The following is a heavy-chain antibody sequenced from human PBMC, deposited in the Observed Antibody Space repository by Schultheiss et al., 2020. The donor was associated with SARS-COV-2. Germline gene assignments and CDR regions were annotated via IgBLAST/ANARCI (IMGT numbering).Heavy chain of an antibody. CDR1: GFTVSSHD. CDR2: IGTAGDT. CDR3: AKAVRSVDNARYYGTDV. Sequence: GGSLRLSCAASGFTVSSHDMHWVRQPTGKGLEWVSSIGTAGDTNYPGSVKGRFTISRENVKNSLYLQMNSLRAEDTAVYYCAKAVRSVDNARYYGTDVWGQGTTVTVSS. J-gene: IGHJ6*02. V-gene: IGHV3-13*01. D-gene: IGHD1-14*01.